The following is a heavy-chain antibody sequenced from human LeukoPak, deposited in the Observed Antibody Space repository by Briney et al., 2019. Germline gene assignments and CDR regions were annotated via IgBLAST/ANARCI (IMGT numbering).Heavy chain of an antibody. CDR3: ARAVTSMDGY. CDR2: IKEDGSQK. Sequence: GGSLRLSCGASGFTFSSYWMSWVRQAPGKGLEWVANIKEDGSQKYYVDSVKGRFTISRDNAQNSLYLQMNSLTAEDTAVYYCARAVTSMDGYWGQGTLVTVSS. D-gene: IGHD5-18*01. J-gene: IGHJ4*02. V-gene: IGHV3-7*03. CDR1: GFTFSSYW.